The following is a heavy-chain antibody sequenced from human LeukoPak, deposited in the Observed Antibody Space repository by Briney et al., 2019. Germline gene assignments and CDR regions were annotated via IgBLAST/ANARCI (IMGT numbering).Heavy chain of an antibody. CDR3: ASSRGYSSSLWYYYMDV. J-gene: IGHJ6*03. V-gene: IGHV4-34*01. D-gene: IGHD6-13*01. Sequence: PSETLSLTCAVSGGTFSGYYWSWIRQPPGKGLEWIGEINHSGTTNYNPSLKSRVTISIDTSKNQFSLKLSSVTAADTGVYYCASSRGYSSSLWYYYMDVWGKGTTVTVSS. CDR1: GGTFSGYY. CDR2: INHSGTT.